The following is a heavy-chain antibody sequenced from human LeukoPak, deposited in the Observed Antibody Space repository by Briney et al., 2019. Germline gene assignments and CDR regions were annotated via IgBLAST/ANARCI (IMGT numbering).Heavy chain of an antibody. V-gene: IGHV4-59*01. D-gene: IGHD2/OR15-2a*01. CDR3: ARGFSIYVSGYVAVDGFDI. J-gene: IGHJ3*02. CDR2: IRYGGNT. Sequence: PSESLPLTRTVSGGFNSSYYWSWIRQPAGRGREGVGYIRYGGNTDYNPALKSRVTISVDTSKNHLSLKLSSVTAADTAVYCCARGFSIYVSGYVAVDGFDIWGQGTMVTASS. CDR1: GGFNSSYY.